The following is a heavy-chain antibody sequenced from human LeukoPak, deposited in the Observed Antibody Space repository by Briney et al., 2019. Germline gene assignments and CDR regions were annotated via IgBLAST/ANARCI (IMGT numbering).Heavy chain of an antibody. J-gene: IGHJ4*02. CDR1: GDSVSGISFY. CDR3: ARYYDRSGYWSTPHFNY. V-gene: IGHV4-61*01. D-gene: IGHD3-22*01. Sequence: SETLSLTCTVSGDSVSGISFYWSWIRQPPGKGLQYIGYIQYSGSTNYNPSLKSRVTISVDTSKNQFSLKLSSVTAADTAVYYCARYYDRSGYWSTPHFNYWGQGTLVTVSS. CDR2: IQYSGST.